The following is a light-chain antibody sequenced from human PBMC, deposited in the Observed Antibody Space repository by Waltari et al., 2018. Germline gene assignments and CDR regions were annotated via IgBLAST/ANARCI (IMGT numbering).Light chain of an antibody. CDR3: QQSLTTPYT. CDR2: GAS. Sequence: DIQLTQSPSSLSASVGGRVTITCRASESISLYLNCYQQKPGKAPNLLLYGASALRTGVPSRFSGSGSGTDFTLTITSLQPDDFAVYICQQSLTTPYTFGQGTKLE. CDR1: ESISLY. V-gene: IGKV1-39*01. J-gene: IGKJ2*01.